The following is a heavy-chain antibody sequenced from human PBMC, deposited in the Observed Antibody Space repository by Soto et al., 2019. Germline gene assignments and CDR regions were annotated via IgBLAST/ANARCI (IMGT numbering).Heavy chain of an antibody. CDR1: GGTFGSCA. Sequence: GASVKVSCKASGGTFGSCASRWVRQAPGQGLEWMGGIIPIFGTANYAQKFQGRVTITADESTSTAYMELSSLRSEDTAVYYCARGAGRYQLLKATYYYYGMDVWGQGTTVTVSS. V-gene: IGHV1-69*13. CDR3: ARGAGRYQLLKATYYYYGMDV. CDR2: IIPIFGTA. J-gene: IGHJ6*02. D-gene: IGHD2-2*01.